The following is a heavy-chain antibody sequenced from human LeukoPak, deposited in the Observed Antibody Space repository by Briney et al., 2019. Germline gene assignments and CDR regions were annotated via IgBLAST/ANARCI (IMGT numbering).Heavy chain of an antibody. D-gene: IGHD3-9*01. CDR2: IYYSGST. CDR3: ARARELRYFAWGY. CDR1: GGSISSYY. J-gene: IGHJ4*02. Sequence: SETLSLTCTVSGGSISSYYWSWIRQPPGKGLEWIGYIYYSGSTNYNPSLKSRVTISVDTSKNQFSLKLSSVTAADTAVYYCARARELRYFAWGYWGQGTLVTVSS. V-gene: IGHV4-59*01.